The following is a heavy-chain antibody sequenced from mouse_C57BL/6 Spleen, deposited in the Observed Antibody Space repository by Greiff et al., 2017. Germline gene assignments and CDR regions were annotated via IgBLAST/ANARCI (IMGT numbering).Heavy chain of an antibody. J-gene: IGHJ4*01. CDR3: ASDHTAVRWASMDY. V-gene: IGHV1-54*01. D-gene: IGHD1-2*01. Sequence: QVHVKQSGAELVRPGTSVKVSCKASGYAFTNYLIEWVKQRPGQGLEWIGVINPGSGGTNYNEKFKGKATLTAGKSSSTAYMQLSSLTSEDPAVYFCASDHTAVRWASMDYWGQGTSVTVSS. CDR1: GYAFTNYL. CDR2: INPGSGGT.